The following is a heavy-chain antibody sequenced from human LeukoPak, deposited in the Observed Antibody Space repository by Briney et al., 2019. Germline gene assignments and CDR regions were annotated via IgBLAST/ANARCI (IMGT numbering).Heavy chain of an antibody. CDR1: GFTFSSYA. CDR3: AKGQIAAASENWFDP. CDR2: ISGSGGST. D-gene: IGHD6-13*01. J-gene: IGHJ5*02. V-gene: IGHV3-23*01. Sequence: GGSLRLSCAASGFTFSSYAMSWVRQAPGKGLEWVSAISGSGGSTYYADSVKGRFTVSRDNSKNTLYLQMNSLRAEDTAVYYCAKGQIAAASENWFDPWGQGTLVTVSS.